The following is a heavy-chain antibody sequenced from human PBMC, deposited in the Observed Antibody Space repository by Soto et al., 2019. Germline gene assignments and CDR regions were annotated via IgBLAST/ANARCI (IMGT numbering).Heavy chain of an antibody. CDR1: GFTFSTYG. D-gene: IGHD3-22*01. V-gene: IGHV3-30*03. CDR2: IKYDGGNK. Sequence: PGGSLRLSCAASGFTFSTYGMHWVRQAPGKGLEWVADIKYDGGNKNYVDSVEGRFTISRDNAKKSLYLQMNSLRAEDTAVYYCVRDSGGTYYYDNIDYPYDAFDIWGQGTMVTVSS. CDR3: VRDSGGTYYYDNIDYPYDAFDI. J-gene: IGHJ3*02.